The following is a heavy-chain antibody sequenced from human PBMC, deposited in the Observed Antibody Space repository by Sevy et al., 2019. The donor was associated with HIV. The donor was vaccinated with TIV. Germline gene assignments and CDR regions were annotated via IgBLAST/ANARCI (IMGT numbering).Heavy chain of an antibody. V-gene: IGHV3-30-3*01. CDR3: ARAYDFLFDY. J-gene: IGHJ4*02. CDR2: ISYDGSNK. CDR1: GFTFSSYA. Sequence: GGSLRLSCAASGFTFSSYAMHWVRQDPGKGLEWVAVISYDGSNKYYADSVKGRFTISRDNSKNTLYLQMNSLRAEDTAVYYCARAYDFLFDYWGQGTLVTVSS. D-gene: IGHD3-3*01.